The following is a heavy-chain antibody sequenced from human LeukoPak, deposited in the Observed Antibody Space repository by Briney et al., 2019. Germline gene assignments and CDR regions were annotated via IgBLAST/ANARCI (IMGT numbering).Heavy chain of an antibody. CDR3: ARDKPGDRGHSNYVQIINYYYYGMDV. Sequence: PSETLSLTCAVSGASVSSSYWNWIRQPPGKGLEWVSSVSSSSSYIYYADSVKGRFTISRDNAKNSLYLQMNSLRAEDTAVYYCARDKPGDRGHSNYVQIINYYYYGMDVWGQGTTVTVSS. D-gene: IGHD4-4*01. CDR2: VSSSSSYI. V-gene: IGHV3-21*01. CDR1: GASVSSSY. J-gene: IGHJ6*02.